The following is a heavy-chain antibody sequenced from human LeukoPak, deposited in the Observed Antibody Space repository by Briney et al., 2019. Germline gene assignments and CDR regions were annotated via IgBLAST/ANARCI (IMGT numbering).Heavy chain of an antibody. J-gene: IGHJ4*02. CDR1: GFTFSIYS. CDR2: TSSSSGTI. Sequence: GGSLRLSCAASGFTFSIYSMSWVRQAPGKGLEWVSYTSSSSGTIYYADSVKGRLTISRDNAKNSLYLQMNSLRAEDTAVYYCARVLNDYGDYVIDYWGQGTLVTVSS. CDR3: ARVLNDYGDYVIDY. D-gene: IGHD4-17*01. V-gene: IGHV3-48*01.